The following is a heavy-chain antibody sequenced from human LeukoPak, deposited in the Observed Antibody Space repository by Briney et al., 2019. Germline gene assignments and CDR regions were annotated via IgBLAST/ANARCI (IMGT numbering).Heavy chain of an antibody. CDR3: ARATSRSYYYYYYMDV. J-gene: IGHJ6*03. CDR2: ISSSSSTI. Sequence: GGSLRLSCAASGFTFSRYSMNWVRQAPGKGLEWVSYISSSSSTIYYADSVKGRFTISRDNAKNSLYLQMNSLRDEDTAVYYCARATSRSYYYYYYMDVWGKGTTVTVSS. V-gene: IGHV3-48*02. CDR1: GFTFSRYS. D-gene: IGHD3-10*01.